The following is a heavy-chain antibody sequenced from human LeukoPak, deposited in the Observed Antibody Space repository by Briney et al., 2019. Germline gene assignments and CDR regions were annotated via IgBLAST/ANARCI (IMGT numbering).Heavy chain of an antibody. D-gene: IGHD5-18*01. V-gene: IGHV3-9*01. J-gene: IGHJ3*02. CDR1: GFTFDDYA. Sequence: QPGRSLRLSCAVSGFTFDDYAMHWVRQAPGMGLESVSGITWNSARKQYADSVRGRFTISRDNAKKSLFLQMDRLRPEDTALYYCVKDIGYSYGDASDMWGQGTMVTVSS. CDR3: VKDIGYSYGDASDM. CDR2: ITWNSARK.